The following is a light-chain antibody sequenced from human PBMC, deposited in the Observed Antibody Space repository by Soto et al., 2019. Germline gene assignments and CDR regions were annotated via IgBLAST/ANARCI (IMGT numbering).Light chain of an antibody. CDR3: QQYYSFPRT. Sequence: AIQMTQSPSSLSASVGDRVTITCRASQGIRNDLDWFQQKPGKAPKLLIYAASNLQSGVPARFSGSGSGTDFTLTISSLQPEDFATYYCQQYYSFPRTFGQGTKVEIK. J-gene: IGKJ1*01. V-gene: IGKV1-6*01. CDR1: QGIRND. CDR2: AAS.